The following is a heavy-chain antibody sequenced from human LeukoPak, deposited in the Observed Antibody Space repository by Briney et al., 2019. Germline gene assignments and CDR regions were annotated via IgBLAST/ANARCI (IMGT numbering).Heavy chain of an antibody. CDR3: ARGKTHDYSNYPLIWFDP. Sequence: GASVKVSCKASGGTFSSYAISWVRQAPGQGLEWMGGIIPIFGTANYAQKFQGRVTITADESTSTAYMELSSLRSEDTAVYYCARGKTHDYSNYPLIWFDPWGQGTLVTVSS. CDR1: GGTFSSYA. J-gene: IGHJ5*02. CDR2: IIPIFGTA. V-gene: IGHV1-69*13. D-gene: IGHD4-11*01.